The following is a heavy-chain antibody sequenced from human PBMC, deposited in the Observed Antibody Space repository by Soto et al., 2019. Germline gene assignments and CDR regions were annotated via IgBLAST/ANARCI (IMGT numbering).Heavy chain of an antibody. V-gene: IGHV3-66*01. CDR1: GFTVSSNY. J-gene: IGHJ3*02. Sequence: GGSLRLSCAASGFTVSSNYMSWVRQAPGKGLEWVSVIYSGGSTYYADSVKGRFTISRDNSKNTLYLQMNSLRAEDTAVYYCARGREVAAADAFDIWGQGTMVTVSS. D-gene: IGHD6-13*01. CDR2: IYSGGST. CDR3: ARGREVAAADAFDI.